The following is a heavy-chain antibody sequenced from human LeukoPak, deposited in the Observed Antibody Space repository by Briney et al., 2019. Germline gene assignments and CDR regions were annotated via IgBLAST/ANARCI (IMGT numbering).Heavy chain of an antibody. CDR1: GFTFSSYT. Sequence: GGSLRLSCAASGFTFSSYTMSWVRQAPGKGLEWVSTITTSDGNTYYADSVKGRFTVPRDNSKDTLFLQMNSPRAEDTAVYYCAKDGGLWVSAHWGDSWGRGTLVTVSS. CDR2: ITTSDGNT. D-gene: IGHD7-27*01. V-gene: IGHV3-23*01. J-gene: IGHJ4*02. CDR3: AKDGGLWVSAHWGDS.